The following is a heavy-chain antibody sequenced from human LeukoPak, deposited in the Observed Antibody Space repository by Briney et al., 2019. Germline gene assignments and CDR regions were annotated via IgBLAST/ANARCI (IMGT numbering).Heavy chain of an antibody. CDR3: ARGDALRLGFLPAD. CDR1: GYTFTSYD. J-gene: IGHJ4*02. V-gene: IGHV1-8*01. D-gene: IGHD3-16*01. CDR2: MNPNSGNT. Sequence: ASVKVSCKASGYTFTSYDINWVRQATGQGLEWMGWMNPNSGNTGYAQKFQGRVTMTRNTSISTAYMELSSLRSEDTAVYYCARGDALRLGFLPADWGQGTLVTVSS.